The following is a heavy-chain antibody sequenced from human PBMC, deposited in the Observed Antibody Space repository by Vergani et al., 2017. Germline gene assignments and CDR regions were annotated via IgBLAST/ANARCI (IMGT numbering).Heavy chain of an antibody. CDR1: GFTFSSYS. V-gene: IGHV3-48*04. CDR2: ISSSSSTI. CDR3: ARDIIGGSYYFDY. D-gene: IGHD3-3*01. Sequence: EVQLVESGGGLVQPGGSLRLSCAASGFTFSSYSMNWVRQAPGKGLEWVSYISSSSSTIYYADSVKGRFTISRDNAKNSLYLQMNSLRAEDTAVYYCARDIIGGSYYFDYWGQGTLVTVSS. J-gene: IGHJ4*02.